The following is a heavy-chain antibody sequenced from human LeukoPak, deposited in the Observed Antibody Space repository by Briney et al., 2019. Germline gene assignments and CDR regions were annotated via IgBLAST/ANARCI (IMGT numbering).Heavy chain of an antibody. J-gene: IGHJ1*01. CDR3: ARRERAAASAYFQH. Sequence: GESLKISCKGSGYSFTSYWISWVRQMPGKGLEWMGRIDPSDSYTNYSPSFQGHVTISADKSISTAYLQWSSLKASDTAMYNCARRERAAASAYFQHWGQGTLVTVSS. D-gene: IGHD6-13*01. V-gene: IGHV5-10-1*01. CDR2: IDPSDSYT. CDR1: GYSFTSYW.